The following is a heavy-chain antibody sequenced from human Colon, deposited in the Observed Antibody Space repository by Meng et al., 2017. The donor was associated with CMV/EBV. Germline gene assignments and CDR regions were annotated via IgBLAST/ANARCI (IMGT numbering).Heavy chain of an antibody. D-gene: IGHD1-14*01. V-gene: IGHV3-21*01. Sequence: GESLKISCAASGFTFSSYAMSWVRQAPGKGLEWVSSISTSGRDIYYADSVKGRFTLSRDNAKNSLYLQMDSLRAEDTAVYYCARAPGNYLSPYYFDFWGQGTLVTVSS. CDR3: ARAPGNYLSPYYFDF. CDR2: ISTSGRDI. J-gene: IGHJ4*02. CDR1: GFTFSSYA.